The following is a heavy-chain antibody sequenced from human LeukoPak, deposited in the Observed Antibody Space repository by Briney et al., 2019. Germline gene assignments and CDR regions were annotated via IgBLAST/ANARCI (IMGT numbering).Heavy chain of an antibody. CDR1: GYTFTSYD. CDR2: MNPNSGNT. Sequence: GASVKVSCKASGYTFTSYDINWVRRATGQGLEWMGWMNPNSGNTGYAQKFQGRVTMTRNTSISTAYMELSSLRSEDTAVYYCARVWARYCSSTSCQAGYWGQGTLVTVSS. D-gene: IGHD2-2*01. J-gene: IGHJ4*02. V-gene: IGHV1-8*01. CDR3: ARVWARYCSSTSCQAGY.